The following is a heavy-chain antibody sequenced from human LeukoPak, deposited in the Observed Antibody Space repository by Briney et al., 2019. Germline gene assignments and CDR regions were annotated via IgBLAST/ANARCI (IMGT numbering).Heavy chain of an antibody. CDR2: INPNSGGT. D-gene: IGHD2-15*01. Sequence: ASVKVSCKASGYTFTGYYMHWVRQAPGQGLEWMGWINPNSGGTNYAQKFQGRVTMTRDTSISTAYMELSGLRSDDTAVYYCARSPAATPRKYFDYWGQGTLVTVSS. CDR1: GYTFTGYY. J-gene: IGHJ4*02. CDR3: ARSPAATPRKYFDY. V-gene: IGHV1-2*02.